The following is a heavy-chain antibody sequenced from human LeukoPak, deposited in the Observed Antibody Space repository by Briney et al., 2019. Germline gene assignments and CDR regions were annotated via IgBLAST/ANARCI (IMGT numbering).Heavy chain of an antibody. V-gene: IGHV3-23*01. CDR2: ISGSGGST. CDR3: AKDLQWGDYYYGMDV. CDR1: GFTFSTYA. D-gene: IGHD1-26*01. Sequence: QLGGSQRLSCAASGFTFSTYAMSWVRQAPGKGLEWVSAISGSGGSTYHADSVKGRFTISRDNSKNTLYLQMNSLRAEDTAVYYCAKDLQWGDYYYGMDVWGQGTTVTVSS. J-gene: IGHJ6*02.